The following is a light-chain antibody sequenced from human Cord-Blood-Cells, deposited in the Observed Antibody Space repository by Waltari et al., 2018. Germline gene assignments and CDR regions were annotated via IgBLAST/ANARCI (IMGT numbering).Light chain of an antibody. Sequence: EIVMTQSPATLSLSPGERATLSCRASQSVSSSYLSWYQQKPGQAPRLLIYGASTSATGIPARFSGRGSGTDFTLTISSRQPEDFAVYYCQQDYNLPLTFGGGTKVEIK. J-gene: IGKJ4*01. CDR1: QSVSSSY. CDR2: GAS. V-gene: IGKV3D-7*01. CDR3: QQDYNLPLT.